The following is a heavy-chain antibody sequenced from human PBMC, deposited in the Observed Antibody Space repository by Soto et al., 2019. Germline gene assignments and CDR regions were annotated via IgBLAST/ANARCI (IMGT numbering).Heavy chain of an antibody. CDR3: ARTNDYGGNPYNWFDP. D-gene: IGHD4-17*01. Sequence: SGPTLVKPTQTLTLTCTFSGFSLSTSGMCVSWIRQPPGKALEWLAPIDWDDDKYYSTSLKTRLTISKDTSKNQVVLTMTNMDPVDTATYYCARTNDYGGNPYNWFDPWGQGTLVTVSS. V-gene: IGHV2-70*01. CDR2: IDWDDDK. CDR1: GFSLSTSGMC. J-gene: IGHJ5*02.